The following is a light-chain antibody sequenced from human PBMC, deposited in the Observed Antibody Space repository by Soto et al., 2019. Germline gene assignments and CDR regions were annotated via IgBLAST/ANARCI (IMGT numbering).Light chain of an antibody. Sequence: ESVLTQSPGTLSLSPGERATLSCRASQSVSSSYLAWYQQKPGQAPRLLIYGASSRATGIPDRFSGSGSGTDFTLTISRLEPEDFAGYYCQQYGSSPLTFGPGPKVDIK. J-gene: IGKJ3*01. V-gene: IGKV3-20*01. CDR1: QSVSSSY. CDR3: QQYGSSPLT. CDR2: GAS.